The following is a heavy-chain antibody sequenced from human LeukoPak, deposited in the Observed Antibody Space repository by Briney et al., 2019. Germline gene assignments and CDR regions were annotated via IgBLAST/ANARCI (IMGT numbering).Heavy chain of an antibody. D-gene: IGHD1-7*01. V-gene: IGHV1-2*02. CDR1: GYTFTGYY. J-gene: IGHJ6*02. CDR2: INPNSGGT. Sequence: ASVRLTRKASGYTFTGYYMHWVRQAPGQGLEWMGWINPNSGGTNYSQKFQGRVTLTRDTSISTAYMELSRLRSDDTAVYYCARVKLPSYYYYGLDVWG. CDR3: ARVKLPSYYYYGLDV.